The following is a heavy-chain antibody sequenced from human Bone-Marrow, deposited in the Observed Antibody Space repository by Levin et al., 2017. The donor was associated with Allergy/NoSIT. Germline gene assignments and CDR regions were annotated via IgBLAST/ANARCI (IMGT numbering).Heavy chain of an antibody. V-gene: IGHV4-39*07. Sequence: GSLRLSCTLSGGSLSGSYYYWAWVRQSPGTGLEWLGSIYRTGSTDYNPALKSRVSISIDTSQHQFFLRLNSVTASDTALYYCARDSNCVAPPSYVYGLDVWGQASTVTVTS. J-gene: IGHJ6*02. CDR2: IYRTGST. D-gene: IGHD3-16*01. CDR1: GGSLSGSYYY. CDR3: ARDSNCVAPPSYVYGLDV.